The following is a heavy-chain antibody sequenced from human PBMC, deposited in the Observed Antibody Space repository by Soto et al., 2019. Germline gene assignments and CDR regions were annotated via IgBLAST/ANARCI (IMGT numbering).Heavy chain of an antibody. V-gene: IGHV3-30*18. CDR2: ISYDGSNK. CDR1: GFTFSSYG. CDR3: AKGYSYSVCDY. Sequence: QVQLVESGGGVVQPGRSLRLSCAASGFTFSSYGMHWVRQAPGKGLEWVAVISYDGSNKYYADSVKGRFPISRDNSKNTLDLQMNSLRAEDTAVYHCAKGYSYSVCDYWGQGTLVTVSS. J-gene: IGHJ4*02. D-gene: IGHD5-18*01.